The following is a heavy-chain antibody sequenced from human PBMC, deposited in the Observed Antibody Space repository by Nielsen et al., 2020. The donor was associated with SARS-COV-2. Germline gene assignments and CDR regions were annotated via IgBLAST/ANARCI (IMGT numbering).Heavy chain of an antibody. V-gene: IGHV1-69*04. CDR2: IIPILGIA. CDR1: GGTCSSYT. D-gene: IGHD3-16*01. J-gene: IGHJ4*02. Sequence: SVKVSCKASGGTCSSYTISWVRQAPGQGLEWMGRIIPILGIANYAQKFQGRVTITADKSTSTAYMELSSLRSDDTAVYYCARDVNMITFGGVMYYFDYWGQGTLVTVSS. CDR3: ARDVNMITFGGVMYYFDY.